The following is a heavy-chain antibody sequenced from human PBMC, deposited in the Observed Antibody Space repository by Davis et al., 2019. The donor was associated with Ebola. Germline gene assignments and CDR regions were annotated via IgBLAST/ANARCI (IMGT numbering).Heavy chain of an antibody. Sequence: SETLSLTCTVSGGSISSYYWGWIRQPPGKGLEWIGSIYYSGSTYYNPSLKSRVTISVDTSKNQFSLKLSSVTAADTAVYYCARTIWNYGDYATLHFDYWGQGTLVTVSS. CDR2: IYYSGST. J-gene: IGHJ4*02. D-gene: IGHD4-17*01. V-gene: IGHV4-39*07. CDR1: GGSISSYY. CDR3: ARTIWNYGDYATLHFDY.